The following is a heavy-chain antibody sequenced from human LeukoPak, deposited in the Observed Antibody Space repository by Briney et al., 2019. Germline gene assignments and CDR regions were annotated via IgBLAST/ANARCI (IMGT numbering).Heavy chain of an antibody. CDR3: KSGGAAPGSFDY. CDR2: IKFDGNEE. J-gene: IGHJ4*02. D-gene: IGHD1-1*01. Sequence: GGSLRLSCAASGFSFSSYWMSWMRQAPGKGLEWVANIKFDGNEEYYVDSVKGRFTISRDNAKNSLYPQLNSLRVEDTAVYYCKSGGAAPGSFDYWGQGTLVTVSP. CDR1: GFSFSSYW. V-gene: IGHV3-7*01.